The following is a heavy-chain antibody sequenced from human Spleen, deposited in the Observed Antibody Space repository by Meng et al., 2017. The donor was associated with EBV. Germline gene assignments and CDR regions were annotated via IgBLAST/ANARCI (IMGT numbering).Heavy chain of an antibody. D-gene: IGHD1-26*01. CDR3: ARGGATYSRY. J-gene: IGHJ4*02. CDR2: INGYNGNT. V-gene: IGHV1-18*01. CDR1: GYSFSSYS. Sequence: QVQLVPAGPEMKKPGASVRVSCKASGYSFSSYSITWVRQAPGQGPEWMGWINGYNGNTNYAQRFQDRVTMTTDTSTSTAYMELKSLRSDDTAVYYCARGGATYSRYWGQGALVTVSS.